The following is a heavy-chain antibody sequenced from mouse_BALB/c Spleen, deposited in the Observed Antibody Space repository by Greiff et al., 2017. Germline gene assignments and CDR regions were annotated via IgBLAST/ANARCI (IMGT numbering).Heavy chain of an antibody. CDR2: INPSSGYT. Sequence: QVQLKQSGAELARPGASVKLSCKASGYTFTSYWMQWVKQRPGQGLEWIGYINPSSGYTNYNQKFKDKATLTADKSSSTAYMQLSSLTSEDSAVYYCARATMITTEGFDYWGQGTTLTVSS. CDR3: ARATMITTEGFDY. V-gene: IGHV1-4*01. J-gene: IGHJ2*01. CDR1: GYTFTSYW. D-gene: IGHD2-4*01.